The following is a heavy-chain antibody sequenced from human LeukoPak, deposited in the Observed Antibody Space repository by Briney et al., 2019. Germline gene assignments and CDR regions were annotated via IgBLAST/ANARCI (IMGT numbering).Heavy chain of an antibody. Sequence: PGGSLRLSCAASGFTFSTYSMNWVRQAPGKGLEWVSYISSSSNTTYYADSVKGRFTISGDNAKNSLHLQMNSLRAEDTAVYYCARSPSGTGGFDPWGQGTLVTVSS. CDR2: ISSSSNTT. CDR1: GFTFSTYS. V-gene: IGHV3-48*01. J-gene: IGHJ5*02. CDR3: ARSPSGTGGFDP. D-gene: IGHD1-1*01.